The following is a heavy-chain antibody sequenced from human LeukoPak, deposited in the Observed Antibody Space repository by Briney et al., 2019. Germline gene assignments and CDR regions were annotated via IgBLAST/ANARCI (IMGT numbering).Heavy chain of an antibody. CDR2: ISDNGGST. CDR1: GFTFSTYA. V-gene: IGHV3-23*01. J-gene: IGHJ4*02. CDR3: AKPPPDSSSWLFDY. D-gene: IGHD6-13*01. Sequence: GGSLRLSCAASGFTFSTYAMSWVRQAPGKGLEWVSTISDNGGSTYYADSVKGRFTISKDNSKNTLYLQMNSLRVDDTAVYYCAKPPPDSSSWLFDYWGQGTLVTVSS.